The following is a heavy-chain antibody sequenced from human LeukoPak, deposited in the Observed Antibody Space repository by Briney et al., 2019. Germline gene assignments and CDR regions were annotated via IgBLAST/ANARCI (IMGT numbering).Heavy chain of an antibody. V-gene: IGHV3-53*01. CDR2: IYGGGST. CDR3: ATRYIFDYLGY. J-gene: IGHJ4*02. D-gene: IGHD3-16*01. Sequence: GTLSLTCAVSGGSISSSNWWSWVRQAPGKGLEWVSTIYGGGSTYYADSVKGRFTISRDNSKNTLYLQMNSLRAEDTAVYYCATRYIFDYLGYWGQGTLVTVSS. CDR1: GGSISSSNW.